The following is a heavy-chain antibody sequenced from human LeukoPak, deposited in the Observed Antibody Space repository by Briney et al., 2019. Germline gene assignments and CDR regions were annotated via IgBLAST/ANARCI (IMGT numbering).Heavy chain of an antibody. CDR3: ARDGYSSIWYSWYFDL. D-gene: IGHD6-13*01. V-gene: IGHV3-30-3*01. CDR2: ISYDGSNK. J-gene: IGHJ2*01. CDR1: GFTFSSYA. Sequence: GGSLRLSCAASGFTFSSYAMHWVRQAPGKGLEWVAVISYDGSNKYYADSVKGRFTISRDNSKNTLYLQMNSLRAEDTAVYYCARDGYSSIWYSWYFDLWGRGTLVTVSS.